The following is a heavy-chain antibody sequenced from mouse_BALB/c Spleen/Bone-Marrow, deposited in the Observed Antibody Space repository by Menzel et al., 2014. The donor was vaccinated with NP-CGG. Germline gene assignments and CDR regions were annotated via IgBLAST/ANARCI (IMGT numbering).Heavy chain of an antibody. D-gene: IGHD2-1*01. CDR1: GYSFTGYN. CDR2: IDPRYGGT. V-gene: IGHV1-39*01. Sequence: VQLKESGPELEKPGASVKISCKASGYSFTGYNMNWVKQGNGKSLEWIGNIDPRYGGTSYNQRFKDKATLTVDKSSNTAYMQLKSLTSEDSAVYYCASYGNSFGYWGQGTLVTVSA. J-gene: IGHJ3*01. CDR3: ASYGNSFGY.